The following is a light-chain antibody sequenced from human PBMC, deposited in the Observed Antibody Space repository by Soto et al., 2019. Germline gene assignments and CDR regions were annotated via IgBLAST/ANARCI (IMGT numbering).Light chain of an antibody. CDR2: GAS. CDR3: QQYGSSPQFT. V-gene: IGKV3-20*01. CDR1: QSVTSSY. Sequence: EIVLTQSPGTLSLSPGERATLSCRASQSVTSSYLAWYQQIPGQAPRLLIYGASTRATGIPDRFSGSGSGTDSTLTISRLEPEDFAVYFCQQYGSSPQFTFGPGTKVDIK. J-gene: IGKJ3*01.